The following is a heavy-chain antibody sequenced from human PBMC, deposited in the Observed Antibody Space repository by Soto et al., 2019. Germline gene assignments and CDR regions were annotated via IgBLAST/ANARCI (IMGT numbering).Heavy chain of an antibody. V-gene: IGHV4-59*08. J-gene: IGHJ6*02. CDR2: MYCSGRT. CDR3: ARGVLLAPDV. D-gene: IGHD1-26*01. Sequence: QVQLQESGPGLVKPSETLSLTCSVSGGSITSHYWTWVRQSPGKGLEWIGYMYCSGRTNYNPSLKSRVTVSIDPSKHQFSLQMSSITAADTAVYYCARGVLLAPDVWGQGTTVTVSS. CDR1: GGSITSHY.